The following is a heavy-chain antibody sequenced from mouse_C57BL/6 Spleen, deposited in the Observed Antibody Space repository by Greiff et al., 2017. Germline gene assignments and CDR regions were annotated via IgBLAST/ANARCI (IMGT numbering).Heavy chain of an antibody. CDR1: GYTFTDYY. J-gene: IGHJ2*01. Sequence: VQLQQSGPELVKPGASVKISCKASGYTFTDYYMNWVKQSHGKSLEWIGDINPNNGGTSYNQKFKGKATLTVDKSSSTAYMELRSLTSEDSAVYYCARGEGFDGSSLSLYYFDYWGQGTTLTVSS. CDR3: ARGEGFDGSSLSLYYFDY. D-gene: IGHD1-1*01. V-gene: IGHV1-26*01. CDR2: INPNNGGT.